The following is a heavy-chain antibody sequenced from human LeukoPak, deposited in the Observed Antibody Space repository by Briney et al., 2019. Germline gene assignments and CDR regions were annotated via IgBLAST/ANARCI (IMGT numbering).Heavy chain of an antibody. V-gene: IGHV3-11*06. D-gene: IGHD3-16*01. J-gene: IGHJ4*02. CDR3: AREVWGSSFDS. CDR2: ISSSSSYT. Sequence: NPGGSLRLSCAASGFTFSDYYMSWIRQAPGKGLEWVSYISSSSSYTNYAESVKGRFTISRDNAKNSLYLQMNSLRAEDTAVYYCAREVWGSSFDSWGQGTLVTVSS. CDR1: GFTFSDYY.